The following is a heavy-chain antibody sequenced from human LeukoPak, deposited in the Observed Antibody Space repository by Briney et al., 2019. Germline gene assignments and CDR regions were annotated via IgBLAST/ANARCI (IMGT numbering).Heavy chain of an antibody. D-gene: IGHD4-11*01. Sequence: GGSLRLSCAASGFIFSSYAMHWVRQAPGKGLEWVTVTSHDANNRYYADSVKGRFTISRDNSKNTLYLQMNSLRAEDTAVYYCARDNYYSNYNWGQGTLVTVPS. J-gene: IGHJ4*02. CDR1: GFIFSSYA. V-gene: IGHV3-30*04. CDR2: TSHDANNR. CDR3: ARDNYYSNYN.